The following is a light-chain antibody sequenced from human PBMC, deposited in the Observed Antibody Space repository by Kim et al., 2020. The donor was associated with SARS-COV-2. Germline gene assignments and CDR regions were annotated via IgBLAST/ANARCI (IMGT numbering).Light chain of an antibody. V-gene: IGLV3-1*01. J-gene: IGLJ1*01. Sequence: VSPGQTASITCSGDKLGDKYACWYQQKPGQSPVLVIYQDSKRPSGIPERFSGSNSGNTATLTISGTQAMDEADYYCQAWDSSTPYVFGTGTKVTV. CDR3: QAWDSSTPYV. CDR1: KLGDKY. CDR2: QDS.